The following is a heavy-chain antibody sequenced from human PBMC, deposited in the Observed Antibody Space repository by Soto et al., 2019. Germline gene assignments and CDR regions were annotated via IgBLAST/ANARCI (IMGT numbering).Heavy chain of an antibody. Sequence: EVQLLESGGGLVQPGGSLRLSCAASGFTFSTCAMSWVRQAPGMGLQWVSAISDSGGTTYYADSVRGRFTISRDNSKNTLYLQMSSLRAEDTAVYYCARDVYQEYYFDYWGQGTLVTVSS. CDR1: GFTFSTCA. V-gene: IGHV3-23*01. J-gene: IGHJ4*02. CDR3: ARDVYQEYYFDY. D-gene: IGHD1-20*01. CDR2: ISDSGGTT.